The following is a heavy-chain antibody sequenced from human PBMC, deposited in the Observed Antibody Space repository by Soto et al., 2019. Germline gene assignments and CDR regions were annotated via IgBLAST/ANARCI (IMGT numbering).Heavy chain of an antibody. CDR3: ARLVGGAYSSSWYWDYYGMDV. CDR1: GYRFASYR. J-gene: IGHJ6*02. CDR2: IDPSDSDI. V-gene: IGHV5-51*01. D-gene: IGHD6-13*01. Sequence: PGESLKISCKGSGYRFASYRIAWVRQMPGKGLEWMGIIDPSDSDIRYSPSFQGQVTISADKSISTAYLQWSSLKASDTAIYYCARLVGGAYSSSWYWDYYGMDVWGQGTTVTVSS.